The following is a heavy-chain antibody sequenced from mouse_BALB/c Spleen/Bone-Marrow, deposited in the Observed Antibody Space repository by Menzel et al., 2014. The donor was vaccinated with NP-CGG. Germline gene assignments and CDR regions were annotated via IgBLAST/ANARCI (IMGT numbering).Heavy chain of an antibody. CDR1: GFDFSRYW. V-gene: IGHV4-1*02. CDR2: INPDSSTI. D-gene: IGHD1-1*01. Sequence: EVQLQQSGGGLVQPGGSLKLSCAASGFDFSRYWMSWVRQAPGKGLEWIGEINPDSSTINYTPSLKDKFIISRDNAKNTLYLQMSKVRFEDTALYYCARLGYYGAMDYWGQGTSVTVSS. CDR3: ARLGYYGAMDY. J-gene: IGHJ4*01.